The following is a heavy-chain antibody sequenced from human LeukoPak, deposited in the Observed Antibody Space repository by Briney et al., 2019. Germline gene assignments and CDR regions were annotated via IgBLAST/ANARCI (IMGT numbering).Heavy chain of an antibody. CDR2: ISSSSSTI. Sequence: GGSLRLSCAASGFTFSSYSMNWVRQAPGKGLEWVSYISSSSSTIYYADSVKGRFTISRDNAKNSLYLQMSSLRDEDTAVYYCARDQVAVAGVFDYWGQGTLVTVSS. V-gene: IGHV3-48*02. CDR1: GFTFSSYS. D-gene: IGHD6-19*01. CDR3: ARDQVAVAGVFDY. J-gene: IGHJ4*02.